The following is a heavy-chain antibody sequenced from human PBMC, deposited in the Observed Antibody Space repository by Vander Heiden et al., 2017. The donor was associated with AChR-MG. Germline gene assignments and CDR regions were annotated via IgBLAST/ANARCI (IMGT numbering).Heavy chain of an antibody. D-gene: IGHD5-18*01. Sequence: QVQLVQSGAEVKKPGASVKVSCKASGYTFTSYGISWVRQAPGQGLEWMGWISAYNGNTDYAQKLQGRVTMTTDTSTSTAYMELRSMRSDDTAVYYCAREGGYSYGKNYWTRYYFDYWGQGTLVTVSS. V-gene: IGHV1-18*01. J-gene: IGHJ4*02. CDR1: GYTFTSYG. CDR2: ISAYNGNT. CDR3: AREGGYSYGKNYWTRYYFDY.